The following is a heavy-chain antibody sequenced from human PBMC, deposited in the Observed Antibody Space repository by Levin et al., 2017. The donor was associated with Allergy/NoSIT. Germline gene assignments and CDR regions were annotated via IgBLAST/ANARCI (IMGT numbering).Heavy chain of an antibody. J-gene: IGHJ6*03. CDR3: ARYSSSWTDYYYYYMDV. Sequence: ASETLSLTCTVSGGSISSYYWSWIRQPPGKGLEWIGYIYYRGSTNYNPSLKSRVTISVDTSKNQFSLKLSSVTAADTAVYYCARYSSSWTDYYYYYMDVWGKGTTVTVSS. D-gene: IGHD6-13*01. V-gene: IGHV4-59*01. CDR2: IYYRGST. CDR1: GGSISSYY.